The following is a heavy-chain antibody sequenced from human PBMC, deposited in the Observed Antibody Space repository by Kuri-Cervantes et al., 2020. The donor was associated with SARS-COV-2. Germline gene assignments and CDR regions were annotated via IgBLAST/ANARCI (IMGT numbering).Heavy chain of an antibody. CDR1: GFTFSSYS. CDR2: ISGSGGST. V-gene: IGHV3-23*01. J-gene: IGHJ4*02. CDR3: AKGGRGIVVVPAAIIFDY. Sequence: GESLKISCAASGFTFSSYSMNWVRQAPGKGLEWVSAISGSGGSTYYADSVKGRFTISRDNSKNTLYLQMNSLRAEDTAVYYCAKGGRGIVVVPAAIIFDYWGQGTLVTVSS. D-gene: IGHD2-2*02.